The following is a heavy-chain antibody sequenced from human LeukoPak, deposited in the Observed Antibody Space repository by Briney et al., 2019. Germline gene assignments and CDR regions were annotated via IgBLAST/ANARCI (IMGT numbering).Heavy chain of an antibody. Sequence: PGGSLRLSCAASGFTFSSYAMHWVRQAPGKGLEWVAVISYDGSNKYYADSVKGRFTISRDNSKNTLYLQMDSLRAEDTAVYYCARPKIQLWFGPGGYWGQGTLVTVSS. CDR2: ISYDGSNK. V-gene: IGHV3-30*04. D-gene: IGHD5-18*01. CDR1: GFTFSSYA. J-gene: IGHJ4*02. CDR3: ARPKIQLWFGPGGY.